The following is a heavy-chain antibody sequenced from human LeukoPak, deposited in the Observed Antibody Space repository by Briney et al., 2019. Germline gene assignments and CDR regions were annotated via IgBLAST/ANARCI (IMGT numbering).Heavy chain of an antibody. CDR3: ARGNLPITMVRGVISIRFGP. CDR2: INPIVGST. Sequence: ASVKVSCKASGYTFTSYYMHWVRQAPGQGLEWMGIINPIVGSTSYAQKFQGRVTMTRDTSTSTAYMELSSLRSEDTAVYYCARGNLPITMVRGVISIRFGPWGQGTLVTVSS. CDR1: GYTFTSYY. J-gene: IGHJ5*02. D-gene: IGHD3-10*01. V-gene: IGHV1-46*01.